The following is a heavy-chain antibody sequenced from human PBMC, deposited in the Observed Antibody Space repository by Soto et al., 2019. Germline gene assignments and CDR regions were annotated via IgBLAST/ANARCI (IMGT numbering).Heavy chain of an antibody. CDR2: IIPIFGTA. V-gene: IGHV1-69*06. CDR1: GGTFSSYA. CDR3: ASGKGYYYDSSGLRRFDY. D-gene: IGHD3-22*01. J-gene: IGHJ4*02. Sequence: QVQLVQSGAKVKNPGSSGKVSCKASGGTFSSYAISWVRRAPGQGLEWTGGIIPIFGTANYAQKFQGRVTITADKSTSPAYMELSSLRSEDTAVYYCASGKGYYYDSSGLRRFDYWGQGTLVTVSS.